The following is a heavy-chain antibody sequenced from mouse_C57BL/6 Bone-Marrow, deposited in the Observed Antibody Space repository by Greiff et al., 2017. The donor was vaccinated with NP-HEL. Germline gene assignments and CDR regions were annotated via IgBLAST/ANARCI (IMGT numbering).Heavy chain of an antibody. V-gene: IGHV1-80*01. Sequence: QVQLTASGAELVKPGASVKISCKASGYEFSNYWMNWVKQRPGKGLEWIGQIYPGDGDTNYNGNFKDKATLTADKSSSTAYMQLSRLTSEDSAVYFCARGAYWGQGTLVTGSA. CDR2: IYPGDGDT. CDR1: GYEFSNYW. CDR3: ARGAY. J-gene: IGHJ3*01.